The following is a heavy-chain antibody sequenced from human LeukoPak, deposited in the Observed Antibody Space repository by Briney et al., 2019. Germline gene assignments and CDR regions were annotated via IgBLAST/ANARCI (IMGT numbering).Heavy chain of an antibody. Sequence: SETLSLTCTVSGGSISNYFWSWIRQPPGKGLEWIGYVYYNGITNYNPSLKSRVSISLDTSKNQFSLKLNSVTAADTAVYYCASQLGGTTFHWGQGTLVTVSS. CDR3: ASQLGGTTFH. V-gene: IGHV4-59*01. D-gene: IGHD1-1*01. CDR1: GGSISNYF. CDR2: VYYNGIT. J-gene: IGHJ4*02.